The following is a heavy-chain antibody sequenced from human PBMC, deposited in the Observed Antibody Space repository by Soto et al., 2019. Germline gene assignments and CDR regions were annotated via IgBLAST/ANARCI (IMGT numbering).Heavy chain of an antibody. CDR1: GFTFDDYG. CDR2: INWNSDIT. D-gene: IGHD1-1*01. CDR3: ARDRAAGTRGYFAS. V-gene: IGHV3-9*01. Sequence: EVQLVESGGDLVQPGRSLRLSCVVSGFTFDDYGMHWVRQAPGKGLEWVAGINWNSDITDYADSVKGRLTVSRDNAKNSLYLQLNSLRVEDTALYFCARDRAAGTRGYFASWGRGNRVIVTS. J-gene: IGHJ4*02.